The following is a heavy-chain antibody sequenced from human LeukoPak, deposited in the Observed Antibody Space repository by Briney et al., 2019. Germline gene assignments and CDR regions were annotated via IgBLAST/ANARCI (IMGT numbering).Heavy chain of an antibody. CDR2: ISVYNGNT. J-gene: IGHJ5*02. CDR1: GYIFTSYG. D-gene: IGHD3-22*01. V-gene: IGHV1-18*01. Sequence: ASVKVSCKASGYIFTSYGISWVRQAPGQGLEWMGWISVYNGNTNYPQRLQGRVTMTTDTSTTTAYMELRSLRSDDTAVYYCARDINGYYYVSHGHYPTDLWGQGTLVNVSS. CDR3: ARDINGYYYVSHGHYPTDL.